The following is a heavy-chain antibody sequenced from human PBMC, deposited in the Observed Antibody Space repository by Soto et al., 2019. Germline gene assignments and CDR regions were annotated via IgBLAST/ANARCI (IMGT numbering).Heavy chain of an antibody. CDR3: ARQRTTVVTQAYFDH. D-gene: IGHD2-21*02. CDR1: GXSLSSSSYY. CDR2: IYYSGRT. Sequence: XTLSLPCIVSGXSLSSSSYYWGWIRQPPGKGLEWIGIIYYSGRTYYNPSFESRVTISIDTSKNQFSLKLSSLTATDTAVYYCARQRTTVVTQAYFDHWGQGALGTVSS. V-gene: IGHV4-39*01. J-gene: IGHJ4*02.